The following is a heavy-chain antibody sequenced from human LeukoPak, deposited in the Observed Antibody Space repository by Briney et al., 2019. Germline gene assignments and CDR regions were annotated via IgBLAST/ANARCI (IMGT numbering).Heavy chain of an antibody. J-gene: IGHJ4*02. V-gene: IGHV1-2*02. CDR3: ARSTVNTMIVVVIDDY. Sequence: ASVKVSCKASGYIFTAYYMYWVRQAPGQGLEWMGWINPDSGGTNYAQKFQGRVTMTTDTSINTAYMELSRLRSDDTAVYYCARSTVNTMIVVVIDDYWGQGTLVTVSS. CDR2: INPDSGGT. CDR1: GYIFTAYY. D-gene: IGHD3-22*01.